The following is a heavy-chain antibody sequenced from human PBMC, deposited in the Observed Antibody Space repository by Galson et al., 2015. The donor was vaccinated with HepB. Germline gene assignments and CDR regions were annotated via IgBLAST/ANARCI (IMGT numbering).Heavy chain of an antibody. D-gene: IGHD4-17*01. CDR3: TTLGVTVTTLSRNY. CDR1: DFAFSNAW. J-gene: IGHJ4*02. Sequence: SLRLSCAASDFAFSNAWMNWVRQAPGKGLEWVGRIKSKTDGGTTDYAAPVKGRFTISRDDSKNTLYLQMNSLKTEDTAVYYCTTLGVTVTTLSRNYWGQGTLVTVSS. V-gene: IGHV3-15*07. CDR2: IKSKTDGGTT.